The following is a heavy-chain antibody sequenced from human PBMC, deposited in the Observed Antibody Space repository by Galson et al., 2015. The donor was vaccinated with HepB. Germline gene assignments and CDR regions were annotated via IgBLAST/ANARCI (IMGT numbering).Heavy chain of an antibody. Sequence: SLRLSCAASGFTFDDYAMHWVRQAPGKGLEWVSGISWNSGSIGYADSVKGRFTISRDNAKNSLYLQMNSLRAEDTALYYCAKALVFGWSGAFDIWGQGTMVTVSS. D-gene: IGHD2-15*01. CDR2: ISWNSGSI. CDR3: AKALVFGWSGAFDI. CDR1: GFTFDDYA. J-gene: IGHJ3*02. V-gene: IGHV3-9*01.